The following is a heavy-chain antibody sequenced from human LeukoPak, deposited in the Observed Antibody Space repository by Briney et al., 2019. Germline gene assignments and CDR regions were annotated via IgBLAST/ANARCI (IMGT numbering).Heavy chain of an antibody. D-gene: IGHD7-27*01. J-gene: IGHJ3*02. CDR3: ARAPLGQDAFDI. CDR1: GGSISSGSYY. V-gene: IGHV4-61*02. Sequence: PSETLSLTCTVSGGSISSGSYYWSWIRQPAGKGLEWIGRIYTSGSTNYNPSLKSRVTISVVTSKNQFSLKLSSVTAADTAVYYCARAPLGQDAFDIWGQGTMVTVSS. CDR2: IYTSGST.